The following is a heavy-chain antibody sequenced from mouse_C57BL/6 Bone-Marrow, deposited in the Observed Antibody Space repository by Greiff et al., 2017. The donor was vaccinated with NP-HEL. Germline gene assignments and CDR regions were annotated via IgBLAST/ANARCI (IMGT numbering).Heavy chain of an antibody. V-gene: IGHV5-4*03. Sequence: EVKLVESGGGLVKPGGSLKLSCAASGFTFSSYAMSWVRQTPEKRLEWVATISDGGSYTYYPDNVKGRFTLSRDNAKNNLYLQMSHLKSEDTAMYYCARAGYGSSYPCAYWGQGTLVTVSA. CDR2: ISDGGSYT. J-gene: IGHJ3*01. D-gene: IGHD1-1*01. CDR1: GFTFSSYA. CDR3: ARAGYGSSYPCAY.